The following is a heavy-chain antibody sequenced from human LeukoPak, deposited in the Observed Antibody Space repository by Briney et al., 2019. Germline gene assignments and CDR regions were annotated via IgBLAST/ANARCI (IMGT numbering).Heavy chain of an antibody. CDR3: ARGAPGGLLWFGELFLDAFDI. V-gene: IGHV4-31*03. D-gene: IGHD3-10*01. Sequence: SQTLSLTCTVSGGSISSGGYYWSWIRQHPGKGLEWIGYIYYSGSTYYNPSLKSRVTISVDTSKNQFSLKLSSVTAADTAVYYCARGAPGGLLWFGELFLDAFDIWGQGTMVAVSS. CDR1: GGSISSGGYY. CDR2: IYYSGST. J-gene: IGHJ3*02.